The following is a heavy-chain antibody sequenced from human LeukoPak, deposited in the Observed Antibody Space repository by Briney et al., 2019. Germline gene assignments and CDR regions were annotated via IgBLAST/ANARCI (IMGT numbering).Heavy chain of an antibody. Sequence: ASVKVSCKASGYTFTCYYMHWVRQAPGQGLEWMGWINPNSGGTNYAQKFQGRVTMTRDTSISTAYMELSRLRSDDTAVYYCARARSRPHRQSRLDYYGSGLDFQHWGQGTLVTVSS. J-gene: IGHJ1*01. CDR1: GYTFTCYY. V-gene: IGHV1-2*02. CDR2: INPNSGGT. CDR3: ARARSRPHRQSRLDYYGSGLDFQH. D-gene: IGHD3-10*01.